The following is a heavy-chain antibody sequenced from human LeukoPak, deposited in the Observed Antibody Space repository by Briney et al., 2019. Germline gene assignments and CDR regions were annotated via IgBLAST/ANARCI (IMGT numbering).Heavy chain of an antibody. Sequence: GGSLRLSCAASGFTFSRYGMHWVRQAPGKGLEWVAFIRYDESNKFYADSVKGRFTVSRDNAKNSLYLQTNSLRAEDTAVYYCAREGTTVVTPGIGYYYYGMDVWGQGTTVTVSS. CDR3: AREGTTVVTPGIGYYYYGMDV. CDR2: IRYDESNK. D-gene: IGHD4-23*01. V-gene: IGHV3-30*02. CDR1: GFTFSRYG. J-gene: IGHJ6*02.